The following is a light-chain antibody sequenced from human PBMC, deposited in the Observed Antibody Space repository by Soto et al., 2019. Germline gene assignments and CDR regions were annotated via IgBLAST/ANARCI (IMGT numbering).Light chain of an antibody. V-gene: IGKV1-5*01. CDR2: DVS. Sequence: DIQMTQSPSILSASVGDRVTITCRASQNIGTWLAWYQQKPGRAPKLLIFDVSSLQSGVPSRFSGSGSGTEFTLTISSLQPDDSATYNCQQCAVYSWTFGQGTKVEIK. J-gene: IGKJ1*01. CDR3: QQCAVYSWT. CDR1: QNIGTW.